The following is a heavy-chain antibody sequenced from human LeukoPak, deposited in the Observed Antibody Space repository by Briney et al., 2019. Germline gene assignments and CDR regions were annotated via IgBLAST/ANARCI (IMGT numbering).Heavy chain of an antibody. J-gene: IGHJ6*03. CDR2: INHSGST. Sequence: SETLSLTCAVYGGSFSGYYWSWIRQPPGKGPEWIGEINHSGSTNYNPSLKSRVTISVDTSKNQFSLKLSSVTAADTAVYYCARGVDYYGSGSYSYYYYMDVWGKGTTVTVSS. V-gene: IGHV4-34*01. D-gene: IGHD3-10*01. CDR1: GGSFSGYY. CDR3: ARGVDYYGSGSYSYYYYMDV.